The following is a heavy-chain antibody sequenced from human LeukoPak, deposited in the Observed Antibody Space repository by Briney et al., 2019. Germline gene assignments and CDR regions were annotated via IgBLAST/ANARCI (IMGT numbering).Heavy chain of an antibody. D-gene: IGHD1-1*01. Sequence: ASVKVSCKASGCTFTSYGISWVRQAPGQGLEWMGWTSAHNDDTNYAETLQGRLTMTTDISTSTAYMELTSLRSDDTAVYYCARDWDSRNDYFDPWGQGTLVIVSS. J-gene: IGHJ4*02. CDR2: TSAHNDDT. CDR1: GCTFTSYG. CDR3: ARDWDSRNDYFDP. V-gene: IGHV1-18*01.